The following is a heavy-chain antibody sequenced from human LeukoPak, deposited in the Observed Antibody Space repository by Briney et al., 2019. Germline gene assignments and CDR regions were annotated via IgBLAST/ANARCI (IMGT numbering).Heavy chain of an antibody. CDR2: IYTSGST. CDR1: GGSISSYY. D-gene: IGHD3-10*01. V-gene: IGHV4-4*07. Sequence: PSETLSLTCTVSGGSISSYYWSWIRQPAGKGLEWIGRIYTSGSTNYNPSLKSRVTMSVDTSKNQFSLKLSSVTAADTAVYYCARGFFGSGSFEFDPWGQGTLVTVSS. J-gene: IGHJ5*02. CDR3: ARGFFGSGSFEFDP.